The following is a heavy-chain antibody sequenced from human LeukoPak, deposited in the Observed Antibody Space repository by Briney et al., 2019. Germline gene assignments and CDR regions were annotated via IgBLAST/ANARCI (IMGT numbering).Heavy chain of an antibody. J-gene: IGHJ4*02. CDR2: VYYSGST. V-gene: IGHV4-39*07. CDR3: ASPPRGITARLNYYYDS. CDR1: GGSISGSDDY. Sequence: SETLSLTCTVSGGSISGSDDYWGWIRQPPGKGLEWIGAVYYSGSTYYSPSLRSRVTISVDTSKNQFSLRLTSVTAADTAMYYCASPPRGITARLNYYYDSWGQGTLVTVSS. D-gene: IGHD6-6*01.